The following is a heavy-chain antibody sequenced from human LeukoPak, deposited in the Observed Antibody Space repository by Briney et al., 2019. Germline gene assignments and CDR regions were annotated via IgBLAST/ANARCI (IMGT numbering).Heavy chain of an antibody. J-gene: IGHJ4*02. V-gene: IGHV3-49*04. CDR3: TREGGNYYDSGKVDY. CDR2: IRSRAYGGTT. CDR1: GFTFSSYG. D-gene: IGHD3-10*01. Sequence: GGSLRLSCAASGFTFSSYGMHWVRQAPWKGLEWVGFIRSRAYGGTTEYAASVKGRFTISRDDSRSIAYLQMNSLKTEDTAVYYCTREGGNYYDSGKVDYWGQGTLVSVSS.